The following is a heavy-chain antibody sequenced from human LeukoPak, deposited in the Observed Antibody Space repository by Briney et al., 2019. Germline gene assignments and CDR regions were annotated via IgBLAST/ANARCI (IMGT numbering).Heavy chain of an antibody. CDR1: GGSISNYY. V-gene: IGHV4-4*07. CDR3: ARFSSIAAAFDY. CDR2: IYTSGTT. Sequence: SETLSLTCTVSGGSISNYYWSWNRQPAGKGLEWIGRIYTSGTTHYNPSLKSRVTMSVDTSKNQFSLNLSSVTAADTAVYYCARFSSIAAAFDYWGLGTLVTVSS. D-gene: IGHD6-13*01. J-gene: IGHJ4*02.